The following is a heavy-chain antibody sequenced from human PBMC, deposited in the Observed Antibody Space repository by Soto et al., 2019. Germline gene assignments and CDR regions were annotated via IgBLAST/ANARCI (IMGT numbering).Heavy chain of an antibody. D-gene: IGHD2-2*01. Sequence: GGSLRLSCAASGFTFSSYGMHWVRQAPGKGLEWVAVIWYDGSNKYYADSVKGRFTISRDNSKNTLYLQMNSLRAEDTAVYYCARDYLCYYYYYMDVWGKGTTVTVSS. CDR3: ARDYLCYYYYYMDV. CDR2: IWYDGSNK. V-gene: IGHV3-33*01. CDR1: GFTFSSYG. J-gene: IGHJ6*03.